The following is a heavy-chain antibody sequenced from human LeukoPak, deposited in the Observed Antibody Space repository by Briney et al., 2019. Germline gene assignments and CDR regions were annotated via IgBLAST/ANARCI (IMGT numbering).Heavy chain of an antibody. J-gene: IGHJ4*02. CDR2: VTYSGTA. D-gene: IGHD7-27*01. CDR3: ARTQLGIAVDH. CDR1: GDSISNSNSR. Sequence: SETLSLTCTVSGDSISNSNSRWDWIRRPPGKGLEWIGAVTYSGTAFYNPSLKSRVTMFVDTSMNQFSLKLNSVTAADSAMYFCARTQLGIAVDHWGQGTLVTVSS. V-gene: IGHV4-39*01.